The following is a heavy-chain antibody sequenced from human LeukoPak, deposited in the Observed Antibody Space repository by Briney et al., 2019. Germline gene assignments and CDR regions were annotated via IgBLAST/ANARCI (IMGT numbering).Heavy chain of an antibody. D-gene: IGHD6-13*01. V-gene: IGHV3-23*01. Sequence: SGGSLRLSCAASGFTFSSYAMSWVRQAPGKGLEWVSAISGSGGSTYYADSVKGRFTISRDNSKNTLYLQMNSLRAEDTAVYYCAKDPLAQPVPKWMGYSSSRDPGPRDWFDPWGQGTLVTVSS. J-gene: IGHJ5*02. CDR2: ISGSGGST. CDR3: AKDPLAQPVPKWMGYSSSRDPGPRDWFDP. CDR1: GFTFSSYA.